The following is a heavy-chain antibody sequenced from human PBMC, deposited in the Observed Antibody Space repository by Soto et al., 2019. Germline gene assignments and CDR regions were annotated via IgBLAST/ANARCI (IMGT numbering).Heavy chain of an antibody. CDR2: ISWNSGSI. D-gene: IGHD2-2*01. V-gene: IGHV3-9*01. Sequence: GGSLRLSCAASGFTFDDYAMHWVRQAPGKGLEWVSGISWNSGSIGYADSVKGRFTISRDNAKNSLYLQMNSLRAEDTALYYCAKDMAFGIVVVPAAAGGFDYWGQGTLVTVSS. J-gene: IGHJ4*02. CDR1: GFTFDDYA. CDR3: AKDMAFGIVVVPAAAGGFDY.